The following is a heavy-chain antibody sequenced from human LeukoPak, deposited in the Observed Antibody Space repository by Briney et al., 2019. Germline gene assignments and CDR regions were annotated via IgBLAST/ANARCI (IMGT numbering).Heavy chain of an antibody. V-gene: IGHV3-23*01. Sequence: GGSLRLSCAASGFTFNSYAMAWVRQAPGKGLEWVSAIYGRGPDTYYADSVKGRFTISRDNSKNTLYLQMNSLRAEDTAVYYCAKTLGPTVTHPAYWGQGSLVTVSS. CDR2: IYGRGPDT. CDR1: GFTFNSYA. D-gene: IGHD5-18*01. CDR3: AKTLGPTVTHPAY. J-gene: IGHJ4*02.